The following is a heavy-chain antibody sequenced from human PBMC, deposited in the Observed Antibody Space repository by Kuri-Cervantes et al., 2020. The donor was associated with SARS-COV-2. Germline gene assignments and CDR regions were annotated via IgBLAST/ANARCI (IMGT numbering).Heavy chain of an antibody. CDR2: ISGSGGST. J-gene: IGHJ4*02. CDR3: AKSYRGKYQLLFLGY. CDR1: GFTFGSYA. V-gene: IGHV3-23*01. Sequence: LSLTCAASGFTFGSYAMAWVHQAPGKGLEWVSTISGSGGSTYYADSVKGRFTISRDNSKNTLYLQMNSLRAEDTAVYFCAKSYRGKYQLLFLGYWGQGTLVTVSS. D-gene: IGHD2-2*01.